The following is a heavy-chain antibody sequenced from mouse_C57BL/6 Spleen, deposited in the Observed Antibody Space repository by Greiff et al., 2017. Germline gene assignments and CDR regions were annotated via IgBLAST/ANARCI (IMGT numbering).Heavy chain of an antibody. D-gene: IGHD2-3*01. Sequence: VQLQQSDAELVKPGASVKISCKVSGYTFTDPSIYWMKQRPEQGLEWIGYSLPRDGSTKYNEKFKGQTTLTADKSSSPAYMQLNSLTSEDSAVYFCAKSLQGYDGYYDYWGQGTTLTVSS. J-gene: IGHJ2*01. CDR1: GYTFTDPS. V-gene: IGHV1-78*01. CDR3: AKSLQGYDGYYDY. CDR2: SLPRDGST.